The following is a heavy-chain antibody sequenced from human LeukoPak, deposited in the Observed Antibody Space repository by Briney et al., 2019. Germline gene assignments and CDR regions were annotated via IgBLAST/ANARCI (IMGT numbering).Heavy chain of an antibody. CDR1: GFTFDDYG. D-gene: IGHD3-10*01. CDR3: ASLYYYGSGSQDAFDI. V-gene: IGHV3-20*04. J-gene: IGHJ3*02. CDR2: INWNGGST. Sequence: GGSLRLSCAASGFTFDDYGMSWVRQAPGKGLEWVSGINWNGGSTGYADSVKGRFTISRDNAKNSLYLQMNSLRAEDTALYYRASLYYYGSGSQDAFDIWGQGTMVTVSS.